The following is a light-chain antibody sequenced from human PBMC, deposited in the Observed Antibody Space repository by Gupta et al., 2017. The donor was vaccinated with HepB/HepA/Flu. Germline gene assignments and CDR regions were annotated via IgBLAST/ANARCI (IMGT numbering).Light chain of an antibody. CDR3: QQYNNWPPWT. Sequence: EIVMTQSPATLSVSPGERATLSCRASQSVSSNLAWYQQKPGQAPRLLIYGASTRATGIPARFSGSGSGKEFTLTINSLQYEDFAVYYCQQYNNWPPWTFGQGTKVEIK. V-gene: IGKV3-15*01. CDR1: QSVSSN. J-gene: IGKJ1*01. CDR2: GAS.